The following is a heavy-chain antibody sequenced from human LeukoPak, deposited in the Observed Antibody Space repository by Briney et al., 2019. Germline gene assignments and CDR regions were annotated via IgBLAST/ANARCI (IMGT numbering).Heavy chain of an antibody. CDR3: ASHYYDFWSGYSDYYYYMDV. J-gene: IGHJ6*03. V-gene: IGHV3-20*04. Sequence: GGSLRLSCAASGFTFDDYGMSWVRQAPGKGLEWVSGINWNGGSPGYADSVKGRFTISRDNAKNSLYLQMNSLRAEDTALYYCASHYYDFWSGYSDYYYYMDVWGKGTTVTVSS. D-gene: IGHD3-3*01. CDR2: INWNGGSP. CDR1: GFTFDDYG.